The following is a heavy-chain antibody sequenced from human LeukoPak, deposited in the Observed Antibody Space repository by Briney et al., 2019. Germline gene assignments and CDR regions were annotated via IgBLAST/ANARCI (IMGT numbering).Heavy chain of an antibody. CDR1: GGSISSYY. CDR3: ARDLGSYYYDSSGYGRFDP. J-gene: IGHJ5*02. CDR2: IYYSGST. D-gene: IGHD3-22*01. V-gene: IGHV4-59*01. Sequence: SETLSLTCTVSGGSISSYYWSWIRQPPGKGLEWIGYIYYSGSTNYNPSLKSRVTISVDTPKNQFSLKLSSVTAADTAVYYCARDLGSYYYDSSGYGRFDPWGPGTLVTVSS.